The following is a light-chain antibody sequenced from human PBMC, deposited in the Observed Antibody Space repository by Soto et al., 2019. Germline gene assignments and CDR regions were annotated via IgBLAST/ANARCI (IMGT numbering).Light chain of an antibody. J-gene: IGKJ1*01. CDR1: QSVLYSSNNKNY. CDR2: WAS. CDR3: HQYYSTPT. Sequence: DIVMTQSPDSLAVSLGVRATINCKSSQSVLYSSNNKNYLAWYQQKPGQPPKLLIYWASARESGVPDRFSGSGSGTDFTLTISSLQAEDVAVYYCHQYYSTPTFGQGTKVEIK. V-gene: IGKV4-1*01.